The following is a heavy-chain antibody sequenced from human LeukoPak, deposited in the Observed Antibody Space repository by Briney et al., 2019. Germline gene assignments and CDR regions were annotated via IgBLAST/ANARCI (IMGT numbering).Heavy chain of an antibody. Sequence: GGSLRLSCAASGFTVSSNYMSWVRQAPGKGLEWISAISGSGGSTYYADSVKGRFTISRDNSKNTLYLQMNSLRAEDTAVYYCAKDAYSSSWPLFDYWGQGTLVTVSS. J-gene: IGHJ4*02. D-gene: IGHD6-13*01. CDR1: GFTVSSNY. CDR3: AKDAYSSSWPLFDY. CDR2: ISGSGGST. V-gene: IGHV3-23*01.